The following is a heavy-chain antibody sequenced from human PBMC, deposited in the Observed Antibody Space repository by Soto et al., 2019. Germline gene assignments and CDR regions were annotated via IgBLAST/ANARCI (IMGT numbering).Heavy chain of an antibody. Sequence: ASVNVSCKASGYTFTTYGISWVRQAPGQGLEWMGWISPYNGTTKYAEKFQGEMTMTTDTATSTAYMDLRSLRSDDTAVYYCARDGERDTGLNFYYYLHGMDAWGQGTRVTVSS. CDR1: GYTFTTYG. D-gene: IGHD1-1*01. J-gene: IGHJ6*02. CDR2: ISPYNGTT. CDR3: ARDGERDTGLNFYYYLHGMDA. V-gene: IGHV1-18*04.